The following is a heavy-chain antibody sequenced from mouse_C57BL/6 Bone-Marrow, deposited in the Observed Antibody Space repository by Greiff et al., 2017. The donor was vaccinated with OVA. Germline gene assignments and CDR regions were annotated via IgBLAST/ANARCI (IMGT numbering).Heavy chain of an antibody. CDR3: ARDTTDFDY. D-gene: IGHD1-1*01. V-gene: IGHV5-17*01. J-gene: IGHJ2*01. CDR2: ISSGSSTI. CDR1: GFTFSDYG. Sequence: EVKLVESGGGLVTPGGSLKLSFAASGFTFSDYGLHWVRQAPEKGLEWVAYISSGSSTIYYADTVKGRFTISRDNGKNTLFLQRTSLRSEDTAMDFCARDTTDFDYWGQGTTLTVSS.